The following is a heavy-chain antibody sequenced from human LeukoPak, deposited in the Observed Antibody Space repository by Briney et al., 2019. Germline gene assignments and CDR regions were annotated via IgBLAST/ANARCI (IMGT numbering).Heavy chain of an antibody. CDR2: FYSGGST. CDR3: ARASLFTMVRGDAFDI. CDR1: GFTVSSNY. V-gene: IGHV3-53*01. J-gene: IGHJ3*02. D-gene: IGHD3-10*01. Sequence: GRSLRLACAASGFTVSSNYMSWVRQAPGKRLEWGSGFYSGGSTYCADSVKGRFTISRDNSKNTLYLKMNSLRAEDTAVYYCARASLFTMVRGDAFDIWGQGTMVTV.